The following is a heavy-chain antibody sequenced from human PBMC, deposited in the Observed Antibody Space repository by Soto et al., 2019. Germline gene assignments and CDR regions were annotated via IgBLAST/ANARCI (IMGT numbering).Heavy chain of an antibody. CDR1: GFALSTYS. CDR2: TFNFDGSL. D-gene: IGHD2-15*01. J-gene: IGHJ3*01. V-gene: IGHV3-21*01. CDR3: AREEGYCGGGSCFRSAFDL. Sequence: GGSLRLSCAASGFALSTYSIGWVRQAPGKGLEWVSFTFNFDGSLYYADSVKGRFAISRDNAKNSVYLQMNSLRAEDTAVYYCAREEGYCGGGSCFRSAFDLWGQGIVVTVSS.